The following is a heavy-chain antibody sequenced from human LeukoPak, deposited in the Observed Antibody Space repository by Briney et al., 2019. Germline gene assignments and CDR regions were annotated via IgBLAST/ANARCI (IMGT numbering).Heavy chain of an antibody. CDR2: IYYSGST. V-gene: IGHV4-59*08. CDR3: ARVEGYSYGFDY. J-gene: IGHJ4*02. D-gene: IGHD5-18*01. Sequence: SETLSLTCTVSGGSISSYHWSWIRQPPGKGLEWIGYIYYSGSTNYNPSLKSRVTISVDTSKNQFSLKLSSVTAADTAVYYCARVEGYSYGFDYWGQGTLVTVSS. CDR1: GGSISSYH.